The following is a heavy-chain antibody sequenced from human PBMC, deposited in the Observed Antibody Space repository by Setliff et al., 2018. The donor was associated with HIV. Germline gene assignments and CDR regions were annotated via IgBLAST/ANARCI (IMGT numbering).Heavy chain of an antibody. J-gene: IGHJ4*02. Sequence: PGGSLRLSCAASGFTLSDHWMHWVRQVPGKGLVWVSRTNNDGSITNYADFVKGLFTMSRDSAKNTLYLQMNSLRVEDTAVYYCVKWNYPNSWGQGTLVTVSS. CDR3: VKWNYPNS. CDR2: TNNDGSIT. D-gene: IGHD1-7*01. V-gene: IGHV3-74*01. CDR1: GFTLSDHW.